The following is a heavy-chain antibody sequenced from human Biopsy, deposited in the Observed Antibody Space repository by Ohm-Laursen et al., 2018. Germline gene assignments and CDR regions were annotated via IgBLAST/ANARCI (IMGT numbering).Heavy chain of an antibody. CDR2: INPSGSTT. CDR3: ARNTGWYGDLYYFDY. Sequence: GASVKVSCKASGYSFTSYYMRWVRQVPGQGLEWMGMINPSGSTTSYPQIFQGRVTMTRDTSKSTVYMELSSLRSADTAVYFCARNTGWYGDLYYFDYWGQGTLVTVSS. V-gene: IGHV1-46*01. CDR1: GYSFTSYY. J-gene: IGHJ4*02. D-gene: IGHD6-19*01.